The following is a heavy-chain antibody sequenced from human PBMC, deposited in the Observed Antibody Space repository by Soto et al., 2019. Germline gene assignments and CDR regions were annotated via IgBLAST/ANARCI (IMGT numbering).Heavy chain of an antibody. J-gene: IGHJ3*02. CDR3: ARPRLLDQAPDAFDI. CDR2: VYYTGST. V-gene: IGHV4-59*01. D-gene: IGHD3-3*01. Sequence: QVQLQESGPGLVKPSETLSLTCNVSGGSLRSYYWSWIRQPPGKGLEWIGYVYYTGSTNYNPSLKSRVTMSLDSSKDQFSLRLSSVTAADTAVYYCARPRLLDQAPDAFDIWGPGTMVTVSS. CDR1: GGSLRSYY.